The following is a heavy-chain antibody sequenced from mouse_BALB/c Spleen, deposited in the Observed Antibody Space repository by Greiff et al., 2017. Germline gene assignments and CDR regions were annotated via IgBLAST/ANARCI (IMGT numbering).Heavy chain of an antibody. J-gene: IGHJ1*01. D-gene: IGHD1-1*01. CDR2: ISNGGGST. Sequence: EVKLMESGGGLVQPGGSLKLSCAASGFTFSSYTMSWVRQTPEKRLAWVAYISNGGGSTYYPDTVKGRFTISRDNAKNTLYLQMSSLKSEDTAMYYCARGNLHYYGSSYGYFDVWGAGTTVTVSS. CDR1: GFTFSSYT. CDR3: ARGNLHYYGSSYGYFDV. V-gene: IGHV5-12-2*01.